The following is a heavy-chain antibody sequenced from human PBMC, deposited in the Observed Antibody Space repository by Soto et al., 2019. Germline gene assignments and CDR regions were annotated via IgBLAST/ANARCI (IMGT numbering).Heavy chain of an antibody. CDR3: AKSPPVGYYCFDY. D-gene: IGHD3-22*01. J-gene: IGHJ4*02. Sequence: GGSLRLYCTASGVTFSSYAMSWVRQAPGKGLEWVSAISGSGGSTYYADSVKGRFTISRDNSKNTLYLQMNSLRAEDTAVYYCAKSPPVGYYCFDYWGQGTLVTVSS. V-gene: IGHV3-23*01. CDR1: GVTFSSYA. CDR2: ISGSGGST.